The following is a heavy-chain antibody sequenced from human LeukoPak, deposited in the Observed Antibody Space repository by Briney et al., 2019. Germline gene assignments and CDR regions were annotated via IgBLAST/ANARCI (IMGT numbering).Heavy chain of an antibody. CDR2: ISSSSSYI. V-gene: IGHV3-21*01. J-gene: IGHJ4*02. D-gene: IGHD6-13*01. Sequence: GGSLRLSCAASEFTFSSYEMNWVRQAPGKGLEWVSSISSSSSYIYYADSVKGRFTISRDNAKNSLYLQMNSLRAEDTAVYYCARDSSWHVPVPENPVAFDYWGQGTLVTVSS. CDR1: EFTFSSYE. CDR3: ARDSSWHVPVPENPVAFDY.